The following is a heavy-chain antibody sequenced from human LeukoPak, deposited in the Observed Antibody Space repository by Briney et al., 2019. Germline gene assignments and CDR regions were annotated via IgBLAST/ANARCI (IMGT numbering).Heavy chain of an antibody. CDR2: ISYDGSNK. D-gene: IGHD4-17*01. Sequence: PGRSLRLSCAASGFTFSSYAMHWVRQAPGKGLEWVAVISYDGSNKYYADSVKGRFTISRDNSKNTQYLQMNSLRAEDTAVYYCARERLRLNWFDPWGQGTLVTVSS. V-gene: IGHV3-30-3*01. CDR3: ARERLRLNWFDP. J-gene: IGHJ5*02. CDR1: GFTFSSYA.